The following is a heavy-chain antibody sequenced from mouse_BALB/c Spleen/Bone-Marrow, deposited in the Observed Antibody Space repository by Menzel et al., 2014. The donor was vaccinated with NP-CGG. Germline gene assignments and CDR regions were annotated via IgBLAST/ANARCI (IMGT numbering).Heavy chain of an antibody. J-gene: IGHJ4*01. CDR1: GYSFTSYY. D-gene: IGHD2-1*01. CDR2: IFPGSGNT. CDR3: ARHGNLRNYYAMDY. V-gene: IGHV1-66*01. Sequence: VKLQESGPELVKPGASVKISCKASGYSFTSYYIHWVKQRPGQGLEWIGWIFPGSGNTKYNEKFKGKATLTADTSSSTAYMQLSSLTSEDSAVYFCARHGNLRNYYAMDYWGQGTSATVPS.